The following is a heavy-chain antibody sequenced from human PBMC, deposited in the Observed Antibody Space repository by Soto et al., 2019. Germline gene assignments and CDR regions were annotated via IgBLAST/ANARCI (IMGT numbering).Heavy chain of an antibody. CDR3: AGGPTWYYYAA. Sequence: PSETLSLTCTLSGRSIGSYYWSWIRQPPGKGLEWIGYIYYSGSTNYNPSLKSRVTISVDTSKNQFSLKLSSVVASDTGVYYCAGGPTWYYYAAGGQGTLVTVSS. J-gene: IGHJ4*02. CDR1: GRSIGSYY. D-gene: IGHD3-10*01. CDR2: IYYSGST. V-gene: IGHV4-59*01.